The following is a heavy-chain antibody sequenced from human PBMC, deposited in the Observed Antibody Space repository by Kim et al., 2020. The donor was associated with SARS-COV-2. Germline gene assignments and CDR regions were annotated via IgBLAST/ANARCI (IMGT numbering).Heavy chain of an antibody. Sequence: ESGKGRFTISRDKTKSSVYLHMSSLRAEDTAVYYCASLEPPGTTAWYGMDVWGQGTTVTVSS. CDR3: ASLEPPGTTAWYGMDV. D-gene: IGHD1-7*01. V-gene: IGHV3-11*01. J-gene: IGHJ6*02.